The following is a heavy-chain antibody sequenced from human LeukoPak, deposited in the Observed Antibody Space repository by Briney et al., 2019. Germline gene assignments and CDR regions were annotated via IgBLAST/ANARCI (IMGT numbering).Heavy chain of an antibody. D-gene: IGHD4-17*01. CDR2: ISGSGRST. CDR1: GFTFSSYA. Sequence: GGTLRLSCAVSGFTFSSYAMSWVRQAPGKGLEWVSAISGSGRSTYYADSVKGRFTISRDNSKNTLYLQMNSLRAEDTAVYYCAKDLKYGDTNTALERGLYNWFDPWGQGTLVTVSS. J-gene: IGHJ5*02. V-gene: IGHV3-23*01. CDR3: AKDLKYGDTNTALERGLYNWFDP.